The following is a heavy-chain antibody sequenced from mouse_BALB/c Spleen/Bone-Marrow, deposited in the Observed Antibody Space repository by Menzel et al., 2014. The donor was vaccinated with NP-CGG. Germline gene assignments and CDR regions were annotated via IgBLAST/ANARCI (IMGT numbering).Heavy chain of an antibody. D-gene: IGHD1-2*01. V-gene: IGHV4-1*02. CDR3: ARLGYYGSFAY. Sequence: DVMLVESGGGLVQPGGSLKPSCAASGFDFSRYWMSWVRQAPGKGLEWIGEINPDSNTINYTPSLKDKFIISRDNAKNTLYLQMSKVRSEDTALYYCARLGYYGSFAYWGQGTLVTVSA. CDR2: INPDSNTI. CDR1: GFDFSRYW. J-gene: IGHJ3*01.